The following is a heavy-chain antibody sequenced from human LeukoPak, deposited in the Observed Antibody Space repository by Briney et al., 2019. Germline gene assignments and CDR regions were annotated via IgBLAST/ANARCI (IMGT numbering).Heavy chain of an antibody. CDR2: IYSGGRT. CDR1: GFNVSNTY. Sequence: GGSLRLSCVVTGFNVSNTYMSWVRQAPGKGLEWVSVIYSGGRTYYADSVKGRFTMSRDNSKNTLYFQMNSLTAEDTAVYFCARATWSPALLDSWGQGTLVTVSS. D-gene: IGHD3-3*01. V-gene: IGHV3-53*01. J-gene: IGHJ4*02. CDR3: ARATWSPALLDS.